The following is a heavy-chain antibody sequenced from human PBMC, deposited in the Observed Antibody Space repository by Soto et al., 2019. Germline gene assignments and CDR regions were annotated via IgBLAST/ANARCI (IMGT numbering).Heavy chain of an antibody. CDR2: INHSGST. V-gene: IGHV4-34*01. CDR3: ARARRPHDYGGKNGGFDY. J-gene: IGHJ4*02. D-gene: IGHD4-17*01. Sequence: PSETLSLTCAVYGGSFSGYYWSWIRQPPGKGLEWIGEINHSGSTNYNPSLKSRVTISVDTSKNQFSLKLSSVTAADTAVYYCARARRPHDYGGKNGGFDYWGQGTLVTVSS. CDR1: GGSFSGYY.